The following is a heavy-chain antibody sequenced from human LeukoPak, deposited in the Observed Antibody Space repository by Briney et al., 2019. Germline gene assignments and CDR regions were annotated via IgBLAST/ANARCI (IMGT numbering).Heavy chain of an antibody. Sequence: SETLSLTCSVSDGSINSYYWNWIRRPPGKGLEWIGYIYYNGNTNYSPSLKSRVTMSVDTSKNLFSLKASSVTAADTAVYYCARGRSNYYGMDVWGQGTTVTVSS. CDR3: ARGRSNYYGMDV. J-gene: IGHJ6*02. CDR1: DGSINSYY. V-gene: IGHV4-59*01. CDR2: IYYNGNT. D-gene: IGHD1-26*01.